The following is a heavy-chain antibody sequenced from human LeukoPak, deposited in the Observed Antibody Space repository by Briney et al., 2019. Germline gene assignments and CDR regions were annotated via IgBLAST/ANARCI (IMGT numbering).Heavy chain of an antibody. V-gene: IGHV4-4*07. CDR1: GGSISSYY. CDR3: AAGKIQLWPHDAFDI. J-gene: IGHJ3*02. CDR2: IYISGST. Sequence: SETLSLTCTVSGGSISSYYWSWIRQPAGKGLEWIGRIYISGSTNYNPSLKSRVTMSVDTSKNQFSLKLSSVTAADTAVYYCAAGKIQLWPHDAFDIWGQGTMVTVSS. D-gene: IGHD5-18*01.